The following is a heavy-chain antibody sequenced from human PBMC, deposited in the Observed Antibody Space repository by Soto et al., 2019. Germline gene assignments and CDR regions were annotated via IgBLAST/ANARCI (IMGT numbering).Heavy chain of an antibody. J-gene: IGHJ3*02. CDR2: ISSSGST. CDR1: GGSITSGDYY. D-gene: IGHD3-22*01. Sequence: QVQLQESGPGLVKPSQTLSLTCTVSGGSITSGDYYWSWIRQPPGKGLEWIGYISSSGSTYYNPYVKSRLTISVDTSRNQFSLKLSSVTAADTAVYYCARVDYYDRSGLCRGAVDIWGQGTTVTVSP. V-gene: IGHV4-30-4*01. CDR3: ARVDYYDRSGLCRGAVDI.